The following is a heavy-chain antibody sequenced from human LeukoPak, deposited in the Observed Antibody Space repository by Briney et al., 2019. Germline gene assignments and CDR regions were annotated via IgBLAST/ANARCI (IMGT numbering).Heavy chain of an antibody. D-gene: IGHD6-13*01. J-gene: IGHJ4*02. CDR1: GFTVSSNY. CDR2: IYSGGST. V-gene: IGHV3-53*01. CDR3: ARGQSWVPWY. Sequence: PGGSLRLSCAPSGFTVSSNYMSWVRQAPGKGLEWVSVIYSGGSTYYADSVKGRFTISRDNSKNTLYLQMNSLRAEDTAVYYCARGQSWVPWYWGQGTLVTVSS.